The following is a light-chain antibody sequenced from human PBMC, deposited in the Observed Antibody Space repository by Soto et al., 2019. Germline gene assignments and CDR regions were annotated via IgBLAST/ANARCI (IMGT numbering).Light chain of an antibody. CDR1: QSVSSN. J-gene: IGKJ1*01. V-gene: IGKV3-15*01. CDR2: GAS. CDR3: QQYNNWPRT. Sequence: EIVKTSSPATLSVSPGERATLSCRASQSVSSNLAWYQQKPGQAPRLLIYGASTRATGIPARFSGSGSGTEFTLTISSLQSEDFAVYYCQQYNNWPRTFGQGTKVDIK.